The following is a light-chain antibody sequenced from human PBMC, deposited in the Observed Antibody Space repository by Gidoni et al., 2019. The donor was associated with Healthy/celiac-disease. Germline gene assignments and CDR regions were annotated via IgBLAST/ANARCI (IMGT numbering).Light chain of an antibody. CDR3: QQYGSSSPNT. CDR1: QTIRSNY. V-gene: IGKV3-20*01. CDR2: GAS. J-gene: IGKJ4*01. Sequence: EILFMHAPCTLSLSPGERSTLSCSASQTIRSNYLAWYQQKPGHAPRLLIYGASSRATGIPDRFSGSGSGTDFTLTIRRLEPEDFAVYYCQQYGSSSPNTFGGXTKVEIK.